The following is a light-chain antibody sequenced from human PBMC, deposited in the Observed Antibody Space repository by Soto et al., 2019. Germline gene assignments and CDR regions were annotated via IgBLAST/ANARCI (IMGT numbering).Light chain of an antibody. V-gene: IGKV1-27*01. Sequence: DIQMTQSPSSLSASVGDRVTITCRASQVIGPVLAWYQQKPGQVPKLLIYAASTLQSGVPSRFSGIGSGTDFTLTISSLQPEDVVPYYCQNYNSDPKTFGQGTKVEIK. J-gene: IGKJ1*01. CDR3: QNYNSDPKT. CDR2: AAS. CDR1: QVIGPV.